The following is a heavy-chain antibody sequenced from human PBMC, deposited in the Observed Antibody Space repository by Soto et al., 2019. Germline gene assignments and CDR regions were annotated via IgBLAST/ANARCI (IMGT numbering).Heavy chain of an antibody. D-gene: IGHD3-9*01. J-gene: IGHJ4*02. Sequence: PGGSLRLSCAASGFTFSSYAMSWVRQAPGKGLEWVSAISGSGGSTYYADSVKGRFTISRDNSKNTLYLQMNSLRAEDTAVYYCASQVLRYFDWLSSPFDYWGQGTLVTVSS. CDR1: GFTFSSYA. CDR2: ISGSGGST. V-gene: IGHV3-23*01. CDR3: ASQVLRYFDWLSSPFDY.